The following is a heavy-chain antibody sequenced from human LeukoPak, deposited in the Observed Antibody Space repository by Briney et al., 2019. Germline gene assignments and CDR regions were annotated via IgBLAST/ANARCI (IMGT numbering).Heavy chain of an antibody. V-gene: IGHV5-51*01. CDR1: GYSFTSYW. CDR3: ARQYGAMGATVDY. J-gene: IGHJ4*02. CDR2: IYPGDSDT. Sequence: GESLKISCKGSGYSFTSYWIGWVRQLPGKGLEWMGIIYPGDSDTRYSPSFRGQVTISADKSISTAYLQWSSLKASDTAMYYCARQYGAMGATVDYWGQGTLVTVSS. D-gene: IGHD1-26*01.